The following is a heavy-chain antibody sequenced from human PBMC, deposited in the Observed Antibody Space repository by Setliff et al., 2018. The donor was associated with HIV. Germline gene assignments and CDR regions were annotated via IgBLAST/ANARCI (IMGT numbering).Heavy chain of an antibody. CDR2: IGGTGADT. V-gene: IGHV3-23*01. CDR1: GFTFSNQV. CDR3: AKTPLY. Sequence: GGSLRLSCAASGFTFSNQVMTWVRQAPGKGLEWVSSIGGTGADTYYADSVKGRFAISRDNSKNTLYLQMNSLRAEDTAVYYCAKTPLYWGQGTLVTVSS. J-gene: IGHJ4*02.